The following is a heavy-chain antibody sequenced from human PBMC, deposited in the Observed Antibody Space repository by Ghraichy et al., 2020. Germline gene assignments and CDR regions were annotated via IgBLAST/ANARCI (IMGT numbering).Heavy chain of an antibody. D-gene: IGHD6-19*01. CDR3: AKAYTSGWYSLAPNAFNI. J-gene: IGHJ3*02. Sequence: GGSLRLSCAASGFSFSSHAMSWVRQAPGKGLEWVSAISGGGSSTYYADSVKGRFTISRDNSKNTLYLQMNSLRADDTAVYYCAKAYTSGWYSLAPNAFNIWGQGTMVTVSS. CDR2: ISGGGSST. V-gene: IGHV3-23*01. CDR1: GFSFSSHA.